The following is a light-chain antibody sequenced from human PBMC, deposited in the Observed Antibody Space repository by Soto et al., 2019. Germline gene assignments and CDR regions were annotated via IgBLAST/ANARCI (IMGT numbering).Light chain of an antibody. CDR3: CSYAGTYTWV. V-gene: IGLV2-23*02. Sequence: QSALTQPASVSGSPGQSVTISCTGTSSDVGSYNLVSWYQQHPGKAPKVIIFEVSERPSGVSNRFSGSKSGNTASLTISGLQTEDEADYYCCSYAGTYTWVFGGGTRLTVL. J-gene: IGLJ3*02. CDR1: SSDVGSYNL. CDR2: EVS.